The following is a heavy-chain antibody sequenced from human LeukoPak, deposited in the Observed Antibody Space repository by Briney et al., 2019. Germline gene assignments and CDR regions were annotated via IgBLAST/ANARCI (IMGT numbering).Heavy chain of an antibody. V-gene: IGHV3-9*03. Sequence: PGRSLRLSCAASGFTFDDYAMHWVRQAPGKGLEWVSGISWNSGSIGYADSVKGRFTISRDNAKNSLYLQMNSLRAEDMALYYCAKEYGDSPPRNGYFDLWGRGTLVTVSS. D-gene: IGHD4-17*01. CDR3: AKEYGDSPPRNGYFDL. CDR1: GFTFDDYA. CDR2: ISWNSGSI. J-gene: IGHJ2*01.